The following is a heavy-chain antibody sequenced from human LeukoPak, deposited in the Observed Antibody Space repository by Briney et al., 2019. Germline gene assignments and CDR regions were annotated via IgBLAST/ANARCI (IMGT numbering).Heavy chain of an antibody. J-gene: IGHJ5*02. V-gene: IGHV1-69*13. D-gene: IGHD5-24*01. CDR1: GGTFSSYA. Sequence: SVKVSCKASGGTFSSYAISWVRQAPGQGLEWMGGIIPIFGTANYAQKFQGRVTITADESTSTAYMELSSLRSEDTAVYYCARDPVCRDGYNSNWFDPWGQGTLVTVSS. CDR3: ARDPVCRDGYNSNWFDP. CDR2: IIPIFGTA.